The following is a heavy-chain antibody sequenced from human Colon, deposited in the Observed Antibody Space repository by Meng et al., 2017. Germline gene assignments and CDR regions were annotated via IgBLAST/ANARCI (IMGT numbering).Heavy chain of an antibody. V-gene: IGHV3-30*18. CDR1: GFTFRTYG. D-gene: IGHD3/OR15-3a*01. CDR2: TSYDGSYR. Sequence: QVRLVESGGGVVQPGRSLRLSCAASGFTFRTYGMHWVRQSPGKGLEWVTLTSYDGSYRSYSDSVRGRFTISRDNTNNTLYLQMNSLRPGDTAVYYCVKGVFGTAAATPFDSWGQGTLVTVSS. CDR3: VKGVFGTAAATPFDS. J-gene: IGHJ4*02.